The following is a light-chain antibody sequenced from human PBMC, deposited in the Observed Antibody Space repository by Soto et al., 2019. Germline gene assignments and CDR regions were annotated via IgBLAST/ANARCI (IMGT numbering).Light chain of an antibody. CDR3: QQYGSSPRT. Sequence: EIVLTESQVTLSLSPGERATLSRRASQSVSSSYLAWYQQKPGQAPRLLIYGASTRATGIPDRFSGSGSGTDFTLTISRLEPEDFAVYYCQQYGSSPRTFGQGTKVDIK. V-gene: IGKV3-20*01. J-gene: IGKJ1*01. CDR1: QSVSSSY. CDR2: GAS.